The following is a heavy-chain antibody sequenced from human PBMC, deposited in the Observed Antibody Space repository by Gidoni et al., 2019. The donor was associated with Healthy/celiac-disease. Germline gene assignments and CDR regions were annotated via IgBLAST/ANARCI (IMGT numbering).Heavy chain of an antibody. J-gene: IGHJ4*02. Sequence: QVQLVQSGAALQKPGSSVKVSCKASGGTFSSYAISWVRQAPGQGLEWMGGIIPIFGTANYAQKFQGRVTITADKSTSTAYMELSSLRSEDTAVYYCVWAYSSGWYVDYWGQGTLVTVSS. V-gene: IGHV1-69*06. CDR3: VWAYSSGWYVDY. CDR2: IIPIFGTA. D-gene: IGHD6-19*01. CDR1: GGTFSSYA.